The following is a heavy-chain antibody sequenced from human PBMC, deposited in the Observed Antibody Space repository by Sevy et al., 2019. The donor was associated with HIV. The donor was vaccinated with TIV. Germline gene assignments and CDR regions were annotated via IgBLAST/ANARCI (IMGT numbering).Heavy chain of an antibody. CDR1: GFTFSSYV. CDR2: ISGSGGST. Sequence: GGSLRLSCAASGFTFSSYVMSWVRQAPGKGLEWVSAISGSGGSTYYADSVKGRFTISRDNSKNTLYLQMNSLRAEDTAVYYCAKDIIAAAGTGVGWFDPWGQGTLVTVSS. J-gene: IGHJ5*02. V-gene: IGHV3-23*01. D-gene: IGHD6-13*01. CDR3: AKDIIAAAGTGVGWFDP.